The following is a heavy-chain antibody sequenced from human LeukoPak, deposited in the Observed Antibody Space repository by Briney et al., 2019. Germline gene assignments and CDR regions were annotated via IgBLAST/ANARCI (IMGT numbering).Heavy chain of an antibody. V-gene: IGHV4-59*12. Sequence: SETLSLTCTVSGGSISSYYWSRIRQPPGKGLEWIGYIYYSGSTNYNPSLKSRVTISVDRSKNQFSLKLSSVTAADTAVYYCASTYYDFWSGYNRPIDYWGQGTLVTVSS. CDR3: ASTYYDFWSGYNRPIDY. D-gene: IGHD3-3*01. CDR2: IYYSGST. J-gene: IGHJ4*02. CDR1: GGSISSYY.